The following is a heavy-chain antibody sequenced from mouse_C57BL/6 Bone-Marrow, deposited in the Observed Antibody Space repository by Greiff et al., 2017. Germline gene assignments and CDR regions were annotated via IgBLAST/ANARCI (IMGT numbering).Heavy chain of an antibody. CDR2: INPSNGGT. CDR1: GYTFTSYW. V-gene: IGHV1-53*01. J-gene: IGHJ4*01. Sequence: QVQLQQPGTELVKPGASVKLSCKASGYTFTSYWMHWVKQRPGQGLEWIGNINPSNGGTNYNEKFKSKATLTVDKSSSTAYMQLSSLTSEDSAVYYCARETLLRSPYYYAMDYWGQGTSVTVSS. CDR3: ARETLLRSPYYYAMDY. D-gene: IGHD1-1*01.